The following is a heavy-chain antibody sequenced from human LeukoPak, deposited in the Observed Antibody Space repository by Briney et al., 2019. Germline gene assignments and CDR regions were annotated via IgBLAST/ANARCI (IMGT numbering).Heavy chain of an antibody. CDR3: ARDAKTPYYDFWSGHWGYYYYYMDV. J-gene: IGHJ6*03. D-gene: IGHD3-3*01. CDR2: INHSGST. V-gene: IGHV4-34*01. CDR1: GGSFSGYY. Sequence: PSETLSLTCAVYGGSFSGYYWSWIRQPPGKGLEWIGEINHSGSTNYNPSLKSRVTMSVDTSKNQFSLKLSSATAADTAVYYCARDAKTPYYDFWSGHWGYYYYYMDVWGKGTTVTVSS.